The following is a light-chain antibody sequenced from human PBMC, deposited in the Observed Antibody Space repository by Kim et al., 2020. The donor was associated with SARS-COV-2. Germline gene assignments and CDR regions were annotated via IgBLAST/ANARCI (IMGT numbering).Light chain of an antibody. J-gene: IGKJ2*02. CDR2: WAS. CDR3: QQYYSTPRT. CDR1: QSVLYSSNNKNY. V-gene: IGKV4-1*01. Sequence: DIVMTQSPDSLAVSLGERATINCKSSQSVLYSSNNKNYLAWYQQKPGQPPKLLIYWASTRESGVPDRFSGSGSGTDFTLTISSLQAEDVAVYYCQQYYSTPRTFGQGTKLRS.